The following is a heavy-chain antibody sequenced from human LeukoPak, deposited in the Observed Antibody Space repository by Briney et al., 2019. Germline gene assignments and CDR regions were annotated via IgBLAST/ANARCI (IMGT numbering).Heavy chain of an antibody. Sequence: GGSLRLSCAASGFTFSTYSMNWLRLAPGKGLEWVSSISPDSNYKYYVDSVKGRFTISRDNAKSSLYLQMNSLRAEDTAVYYCARGGSGSYYYYYYYGMDVWGQGTTVTVSS. CDR3: ARGGSGSYYYYYYYGMDV. D-gene: IGHD1-26*01. CDR1: GFTFSTYS. V-gene: IGHV3-21*01. J-gene: IGHJ6*02. CDR2: ISPDSNYK.